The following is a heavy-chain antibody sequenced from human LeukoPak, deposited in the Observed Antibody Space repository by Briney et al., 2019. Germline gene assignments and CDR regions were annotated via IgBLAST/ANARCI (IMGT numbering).Heavy chain of an antibody. CDR1: GLTFNRAG. CDR2: ISSDESTK. CDR3: ARDFGGLDGDGLDC. J-gene: IGHJ4*02. V-gene: IGHV3-30*19. D-gene: IGHD4-17*01. Sequence: PGRSLRLYCVVAGLTFNRAGLHWVHQAPGKGLEWVAVISSDESTKYYADSVKGRLTISRDNTRNTLYLQMDSLRAEDTAVYYCARDFGGLDGDGLDCRGQGTLVTVSS.